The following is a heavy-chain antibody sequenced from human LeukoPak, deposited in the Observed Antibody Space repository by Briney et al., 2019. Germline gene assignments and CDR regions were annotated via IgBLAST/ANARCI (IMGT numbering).Heavy chain of an antibody. J-gene: IGHJ4*02. CDR3: AKDSSSSWRKGSYFDY. V-gene: IGHV3-23*01. CDR1: GSTFSSYA. CDR2: ISGSGGST. D-gene: IGHD6-13*01. Sequence: PGGSLRLSCAASGSTFSSYAMSWVRQAPGKGLEWVSAISGSGGSTYYADSVKGRFTISRDNSKNTLYLQMNSLRAEDTAVYYCAKDSSSSWRKGSYFDYWGQGTLVTVSS.